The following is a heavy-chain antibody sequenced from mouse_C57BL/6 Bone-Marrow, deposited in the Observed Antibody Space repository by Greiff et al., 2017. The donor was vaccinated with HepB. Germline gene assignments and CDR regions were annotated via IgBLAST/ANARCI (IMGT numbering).Heavy chain of an antibody. CDR3: TREDVYGLFAY. D-gene: IGHD1-1*02. CDR1: GFTFSSYA. V-gene: IGHV5-9-1*02. Sequence: EVKLVESGEGLVKPGGSLKLSCAASGFTFSSYAMSWVRQTPEKRLEWVAYISRGGDYIYYADTVKGRFTISRDNASNTLYLQMSSLKSEDTAMYYCTREDVYGLFAYWGQGTLVTVSA. CDR2: ISRGGDYI. J-gene: IGHJ3*01.